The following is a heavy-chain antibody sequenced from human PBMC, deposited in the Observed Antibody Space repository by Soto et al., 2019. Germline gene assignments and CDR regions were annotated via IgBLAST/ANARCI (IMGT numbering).Heavy chain of an antibody. CDR3: ARGPGASGTYHYYFDY. J-gene: IGHJ4*02. V-gene: IGHV4-59*02. CDR1: GDSVSTYW. Sequence: SETLSLTCTVSGDSVSTYWWSWIRQPPVKGLEWIAYIYNTGSTNYNPSLKSRVTISLDASKNQFSLKLSSVTAADTAVYYCARGPGASGTYHYYFDYWGPGTLVTVSS. D-gene: IGHD3-10*01. CDR2: IYNTGST.